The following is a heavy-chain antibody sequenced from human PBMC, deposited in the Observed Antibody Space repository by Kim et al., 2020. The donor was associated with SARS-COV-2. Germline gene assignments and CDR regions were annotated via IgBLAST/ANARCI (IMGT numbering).Heavy chain of an antibody. V-gene: IGHV3-7*01. CDR3: TRGLVEDH. J-gene: IGHJ4*02. D-gene: IGHD6-19*01. Sequence: GREKYNVGSVKGRFTVSSDNAKNSVYLQMNSLTVEDTAVYYCTRGLVEDHWGQGTLVTVSS. CDR2: GREK.